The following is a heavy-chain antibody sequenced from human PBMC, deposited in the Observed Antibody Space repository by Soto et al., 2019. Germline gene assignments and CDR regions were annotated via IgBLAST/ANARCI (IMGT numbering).Heavy chain of an antibody. CDR2: IIPILGIA. Sequence: QVQLVQSGAEVKKPGSSVKVSCKASGGTFSSYTISWVRQAPGQGLEWMGRIIPILGIANYAQKFQGRVTITADKSTSTAYMELSSLRSEDTAVYYCARSSRGVVVAANVPFDYWGQGTLVTVSS. V-gene: IGHV1-69*02. D-gene: IGHD2-15*01. J-gene: IGHJ4*02. CDR3: ARSSRGVVVAANVPFDY. CDR1: GGTFSSYT.